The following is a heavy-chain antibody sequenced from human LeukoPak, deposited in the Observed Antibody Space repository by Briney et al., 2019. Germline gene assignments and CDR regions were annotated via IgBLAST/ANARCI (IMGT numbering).Heavy chain of an antibody. CDR3: ARVGDRKYYSDSSGYYYWFDP. J-gene: IGHJ5*02. Sequence: NPSETLSLTCSVSGGSISSSSSYWGWIRQPPGKGLEWIGSIYYSGSSFDNPALKSRVTISVDTSKNQFSLKLNSVTAADTAVYYCARVGDRKYYSDSSGYYYWFDPWGQGTLVTVSS. CDR1: GGSISSSSSY. CDR2: IYYSGSS. V-gene: IGHV4-39*07. D-gene: IGHD3-22*01.